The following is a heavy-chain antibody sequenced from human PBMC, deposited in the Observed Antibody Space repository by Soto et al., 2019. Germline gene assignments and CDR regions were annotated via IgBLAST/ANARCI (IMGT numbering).Heavy chain of an antibody. D-gene: IGHD2-8*02. CDR3: ARFGYWGVDY. CDR2: MNPNSGNT. J-gene: IGHJ4*02. Sequence: QVQLVQSGAEVKKPGSSVKVSCKASGGTFSSYAISWVRQAPGQGLEWMGWMNPNSGNTGYAQKFQGRVTMTRNTSISTAYMELSSLRSEDTAVYYCARFGYWGVDYWGQGTLVTVSS. CDR1: GGTFSSYA. V-gene: IGHV1-8*02.